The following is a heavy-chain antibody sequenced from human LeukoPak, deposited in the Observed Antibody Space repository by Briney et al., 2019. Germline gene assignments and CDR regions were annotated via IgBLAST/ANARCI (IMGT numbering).Heavy chain of an antibody. Sequence: GGSLRLSCAGSGFTFSSYAMSWVRQAPGKGLEWVSAISGSGGKTYYADSVKGRFTISRDNSKNTLYLQMNSLRAEDTAVYYCAKRGPRPGRWSDAFNIWGQGTMVTVSS. CDR3: AKRGPRPGRWSDAFNI. J-gene: IGHJ3*02. CDR2: ISGSGGKT. CDR1: GFTFSSYA. V-gene: IGHV3-23*01. D-gene: IGHD4-23*01.